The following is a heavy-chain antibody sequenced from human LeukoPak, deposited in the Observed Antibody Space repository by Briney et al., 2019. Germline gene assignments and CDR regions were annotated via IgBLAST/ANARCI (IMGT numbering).Heavy chain of an antibody. J-gene: IGHJ4*02. V-gene: IGHV3-30*18. D-gene: IGHD2-15*01. Sequence: PGGSLRLSCAASGFTFTDYAMHWVRQAPGRELKWVAVISYDGSNTYYRDSVKGRFTISRDNSRNTVSLQMNSLRAEDTALYYCAKSNGYCSGGNCYQNYWGQGTLVTVSS. CDR1: GFTFTDYA. CDR2: ISYDGSNT. CDR3: AKSNGYCSGGNCYQNY.